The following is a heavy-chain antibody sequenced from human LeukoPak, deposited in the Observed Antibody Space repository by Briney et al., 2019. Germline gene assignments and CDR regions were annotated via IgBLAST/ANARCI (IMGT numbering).Heavy chain of an antibody. J-gene: IGHJ4*02. D-gene: IGHD3-16*01. V-gene: IGHV3-74*01. Sequence: GGSLRLSCAASGFTFSNFWLHWVRQAPGKGLEWVSRITSDGSNINYADSVQGRYTISRDNAKNTLYLQMNSLRAEDTAVYYCARGGHSSFDYWGQGALVTVSS. CDR1: GFTFSNFW. CDR2: ITSDGSNI. CDR3: ARGGHSSFDY.